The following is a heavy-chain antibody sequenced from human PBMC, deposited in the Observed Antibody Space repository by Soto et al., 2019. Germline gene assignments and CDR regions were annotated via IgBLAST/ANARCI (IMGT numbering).Heavy chain of an antibody. CDR1: GDSITQSF. Sequence: SETLSLTCSVSGDSITQSFWNWIRQPPGKGLEWIGYIYGSGSTYYNPSLKSRVTISVDRSKNQFSLNLSSVTAADTAVYYCARHGRDEAQSPNSWFDPWGQGALVTVSS. CDR2: IYGSGST. V-gene: IGHV4-59*08. CDR3: ARHGRDEAQSPNSWFDP. J-gene: IGHJ5*02.